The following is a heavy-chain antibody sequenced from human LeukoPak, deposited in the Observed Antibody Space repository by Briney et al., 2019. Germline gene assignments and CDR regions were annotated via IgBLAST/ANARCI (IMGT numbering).Heavy chain of an antibody. Sequence: ASVKVSCKASGYTFTGYYMHWVRQAPGQGLEWMGWINPNSGGTNYAQKFQGRVTMTRDTSISTAYMELSRLRSDDTAVYYCARVGGYLPGAFDIWGQGTMVTVSS. CDR1: GYTFTGYY. CDR2: INPNSGGT. V-gene: IGHV1-2*02. CDR3: ARVGGYLPGAFDI. D-gene: IGHD3-22*01. J-gene: IGHJ3*02.